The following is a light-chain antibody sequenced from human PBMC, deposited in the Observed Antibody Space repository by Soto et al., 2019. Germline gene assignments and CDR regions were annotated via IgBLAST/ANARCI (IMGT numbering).Light chain of an antibody. CDR2: EVS. CDR1: SSDVGGYNY. V-gene: IGLV2-14*01. J-gene: IGLJ1*01. Sequence: LTQPASVPGSPGQSITISCTGTSSDVGGYNYVSWYQQHPGKAPKLMIYEVSNRPSGVSNRFSGSKSGNSASLTISGLQAEDEADYYCSSYTSSSTLVFGTGTKVT. CDR3: SSYTSSSTLV.